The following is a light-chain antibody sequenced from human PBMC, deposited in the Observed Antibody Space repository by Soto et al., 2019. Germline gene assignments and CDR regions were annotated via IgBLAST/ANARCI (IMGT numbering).Light chain of an antibody. CDR2: DVS. CDR3: SSYTSSSTYVV. CDR1: SSDVGGYNY. Sequence: QSALTQPASVSGSPGQSITISCTGTSSDVGGYNYVSWYQQHPGKAPKLMIYDVSNRPSGVSNRFSGSKSGNTASLTISGLQADDEDDYYCSSYTSSSTYVVFGGGTQLTVL. V-gene: IGLV2-14*01. J-gene: IGLJ2*01.